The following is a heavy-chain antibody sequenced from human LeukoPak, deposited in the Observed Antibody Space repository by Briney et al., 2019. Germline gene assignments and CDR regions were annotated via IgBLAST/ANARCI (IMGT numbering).Heavy chain of an antibody. CDR2: IWYDGSKK. J-gene: IGHJ4*02. CDR3: ARGGTSAAGIDY. CDR1: GFNFRSNG. V-gene: IGHV3-33*07. D-gene: IGHD6-13*01. Sequence: GGSLRLSCAASGFNFRSNGMYWVRQAPGKGLEWVAVIWYDGSKKYYGASVKGRFTVSRDNSKNTLYLEMNSLRAEDTAVYYCARGGTSAAGIDYWGQGTLVTVSS.